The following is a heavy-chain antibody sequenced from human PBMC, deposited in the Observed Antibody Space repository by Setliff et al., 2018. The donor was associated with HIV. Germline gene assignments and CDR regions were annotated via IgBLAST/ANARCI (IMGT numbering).Heavy chain of an antibody. CDR3: EVAGQ. J-gene: IGHJ4*02. CDR1: GGSISNYY. Sequence: SETLSLTCTVSGGSISNYYWTWIRQPPGKGLEWIGEIDHSGSTKYHASLKSRVTISIDTSKNQISLKLSSVTAADTAVYYCEVAGQWGQGTLVTVSS. V-gene: IGHV4-34*01. D-gene: IGHD6-19*01. CDR2: IDHSGST.